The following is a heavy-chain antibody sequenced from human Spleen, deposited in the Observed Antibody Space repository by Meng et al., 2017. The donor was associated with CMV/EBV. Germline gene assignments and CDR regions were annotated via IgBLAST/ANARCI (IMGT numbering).Heavy chain of an antibody. V-gene: IGHV3-21*01. D-gene: IGHD3-3*01. Sequence: GESLKISCAASGFSFSTYSMHWVRQAPGKGLEWVSSISSSRSYIYYADSLKGRFTISRDNARNSLYLQMNSLRAEDTAVYFCARGVLVTILGEVSPHSYAMDVWGQGTTVTVSS. CDR3: ARGVLVTILGEVSPHSYAMDV. CDR1: GFSFSTYS. J-gene: IGHJ6*02. CDR2: ISSSRSYI.